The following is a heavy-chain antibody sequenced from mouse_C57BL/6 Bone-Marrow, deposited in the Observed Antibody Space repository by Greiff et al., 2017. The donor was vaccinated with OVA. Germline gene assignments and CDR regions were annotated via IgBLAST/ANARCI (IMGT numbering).Heavy chain of an antibody. CDR1: GFNIKDDY. D-gene: IGHD1-1*01. CDR2: IDPENGDT. Sequence: SGAELVRPGASVKLSCTASGFNIKDDYMHWVKQRPEQGLEWIGWIDPENGDTEYASKFQGKATITADTSSNTAYLQLSSLTSEDTAVYYCTTGVYADFDYWGQGTTLTVSS. CDR3: TTGVYADFDY. V-gene: IGHV14-4*01. J-gene: IGHJ2*01.